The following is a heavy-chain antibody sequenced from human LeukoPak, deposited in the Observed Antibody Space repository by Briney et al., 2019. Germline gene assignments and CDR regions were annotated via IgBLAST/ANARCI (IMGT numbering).Heavy chain of an antibody. Sequence: PGGSLRLSCAASGFTFSSYAINWVRQAPGKGLEWVSTISGSGANTYYADSVKGRFTISRDNSKNTPFLQMNSLRAEDTALYYCAKDQGIAPELYYFDYWGQGTLVTVSS. J-gene: IGHJ4*02. V-gene: IGHV3-23*01. CDR2: ISGSGANT. D-gene: IGHD6-13*01. CDR1: GFTFSSYA. CDR3: AKDQGIAPELYYFDY.